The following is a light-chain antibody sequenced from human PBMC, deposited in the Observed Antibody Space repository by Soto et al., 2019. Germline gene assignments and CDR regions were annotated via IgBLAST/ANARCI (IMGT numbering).Light chain of an antibody. CDR1: QSVNSNY. J-gene: IGKJ4*01. CDR2: GAS. CDR3: QQYGSSPLS. Sequence: IVLTQSPGTRSLSPGEIATLSCMASQSVNSNYLGWYQQKYGQAPRLLIFGASNRATGIPDRFSGSGSGTDFTLSISRLEPEDFAVYYCQQYGSSPLSFGGGTKVDI. V-gene: IGKV3-20*01.